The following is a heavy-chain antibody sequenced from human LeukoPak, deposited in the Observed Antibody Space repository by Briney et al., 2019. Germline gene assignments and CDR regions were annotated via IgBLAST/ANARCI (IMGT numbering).Heavy chain of an antibody. D-gene: IGHD4-17*01. CDR3: ARDYMVNYGDYVGDSTPKLLGNY. CDR1: GYTFTGYY. CDR2: INPNSGGT. J-gene: IGHJ4*02. Sequence: GASVKVSCKASGYTFTGYYMHWVRQAPGQGLEWMGWINPNSGGTNYAQKFQGRVTITRDTSISTAYMELSRLRSDDTAVYYCARDYMVNYGDYVGDSTPKLLGNYWSQGTLVTVSS. V-gene: IGHV1-2*02.